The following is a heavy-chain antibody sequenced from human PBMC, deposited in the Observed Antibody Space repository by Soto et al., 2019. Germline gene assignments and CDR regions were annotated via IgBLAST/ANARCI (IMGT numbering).Heavy chain of an antibody. CDR1: GFTFSSYA. D-gene: IGHD3-16*01. CDR2: ISGSGGST. J-gene: IGHJ4*02. CDR3: AKEGEYDWGYFDY. Sequence: EVQLLESGGGLVQPGGSLRLSCAASGFTFSSYAMSWVRQAPGKGLEWVSAISGSGGSTYYADSVKGRFTISRDKSKNTVYLQMNSLRAEDTAVYYFAKEGEYDWGYFDYWGQGTLVAVSS. V-gene: IGHV3-23*01.